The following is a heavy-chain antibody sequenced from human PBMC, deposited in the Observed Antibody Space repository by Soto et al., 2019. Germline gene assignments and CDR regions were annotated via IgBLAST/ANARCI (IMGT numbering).Heavy chain of an antibody. Sequence: EVQLVESGGGLVQPGRSLRLSCAASGFTFDDYAMHWVRQAPGKGLEWVSGISWNSGSIGYADSVKGRFTISRDNAKNSLYLQMNNLRAEDTALYYCAKDEYYYGSGTYDYWGQGTLVTVSS. J-gene: IGHJ4*02. CDR1: GFTFDDYA. D-gene: IGHD3-10*01. CDR3: AKDEYYYGSGTYDY. V-gene: IGHV3-9*01. CDR2: ISWNSGSI.